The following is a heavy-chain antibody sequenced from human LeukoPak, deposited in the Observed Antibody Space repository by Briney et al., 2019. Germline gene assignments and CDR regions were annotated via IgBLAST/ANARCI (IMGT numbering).Heavy chain of an antibody. Sequence: SQTLSLTCAISGDSVSSNSAAWNWIRQSPSRGLEWLGRTYYRSKWYNDYAVSVKSRITINPDTSKNQFSLQLNSVTPEDTAVYYCARGLRGRAAAGMSPLNYFDYWGQGTLVTVSS. J-gene: IGHJ4*02. CDR2: TYYRSKWYN. CDR3: ARGLRGRAAAGMSPLNYFDY. CDR1: GDSVSSNSAA. D-gene: IGHD6-13*01. V-gene: IGHV6-1*01.